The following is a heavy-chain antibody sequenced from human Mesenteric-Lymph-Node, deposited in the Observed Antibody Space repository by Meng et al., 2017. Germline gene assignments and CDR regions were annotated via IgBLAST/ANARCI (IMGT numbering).Heavy chain of an antibody. Sequence: RLQASRPGPVEPSPALSLACTVSCGSMCSGNYTWSWIRQPPGKGLEWIGYIHHSGSAYYNPSLKSRVSISVDTSKNQFSLNLNSMTAADTAVYYCASFDHIPRRNYFDYWGQGTLVTVSS. J-gene: IGHJ4*02. V-gene: IGHV4-30-4*01. CDR3: ASFDHIPRRNYFDY. CDR1: CGSMCSGNYT. CDR2: IHHSGSA. D-gene: IGHD2-21*01.